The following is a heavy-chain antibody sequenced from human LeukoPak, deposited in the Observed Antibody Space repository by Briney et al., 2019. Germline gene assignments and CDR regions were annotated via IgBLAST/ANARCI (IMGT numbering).Heavy chain of an antibody. V-gene: IGHV4-59*08. Sequence: SETLSLTCTVSGGSISGSYWSWIRQPPGKGRQYIGYVFHGGSSNFNPSLKSRVAISVATSTNQFSLKLSSVTAADTAVSYCARIATSRLGTGYSDYDRDFWGQGTLVTVSS. J-gene: IGHJ4*02. CDR2: VFHGGSS. D-gene: IGHD5-12*01. CDR1: GGSISGSY. CDR3: ARIATSRLGTGYSDYDRDF.